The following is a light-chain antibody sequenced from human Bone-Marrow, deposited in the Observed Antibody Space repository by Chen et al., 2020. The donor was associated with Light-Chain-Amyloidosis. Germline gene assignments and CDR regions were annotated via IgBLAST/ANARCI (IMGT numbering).Light chain of an antibody. CDR2: DDR. V-gene: IGLV3-21*02. J-gene: IGLJ3*02. CDR3: QVWDRSSDRPV. Sequence: SYVLTQPSSASGATGQTATTAFGGNNIGSTSVHWYQQTPGQAPPLVVYDDRDRPSGTPERLSGSNSGNTATLTISRVEAGDEADYYCQVWDRSSDRPVFGGGTKLTVL. CDR1: NIGSTS.